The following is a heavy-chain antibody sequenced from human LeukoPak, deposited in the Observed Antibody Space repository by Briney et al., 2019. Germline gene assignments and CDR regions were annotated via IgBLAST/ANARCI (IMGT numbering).Heavy chain of an antibody. Sequence: KPSETLSLTCTVSGGSISSSSYYWGWIRQPPGKGLEWIGSIYYSRSTYYNPSLKSRVTISVDTSKNQFSLKLSSVTAADTAVYYCARTHVDTAMVTLQLYNFDYWGQGTLVTVSS. CDR2: IYYSRST. V-gene: IGHV4-39*01. CDR3: ARTHVDTAMVTLQLYNFDY. CDR1: GGSISSSSYY. D-gene: IGHD5-18*01. J-gene: IGHJ4*02.